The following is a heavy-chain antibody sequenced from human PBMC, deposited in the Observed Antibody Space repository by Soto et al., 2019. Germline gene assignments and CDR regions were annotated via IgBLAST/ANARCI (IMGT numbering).Heavy chain of an antibody. CDR1: GGSFSGYY. CDR2: INHSGST. J-gene: IGHJ4*02. V-gene: IGHV4-34*01. D-gene: IGHD3-10*01. CDR3: ARVGYYGSAPDY. Sequence: QVQLQQWGAGLLKPSETLSLTCAVYGGSFSGYYWSWIRQPPGKGLEWIGEINHSGSTNYNPSLKSRVTISVDTSKNQFSLKLSSVTAADTAVYYCARVGYYGSAPDYWRQGTLVTVSS.